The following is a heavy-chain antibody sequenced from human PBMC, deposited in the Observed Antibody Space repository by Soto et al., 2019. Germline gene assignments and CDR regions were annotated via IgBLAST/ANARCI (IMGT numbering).Heavy chain of an antibody. Sequence: QVQLVQSAAEVKPPGSSVKVSCKASGYNCTRYGFSWVRQAPGQGLEWMGRISAYSGDTNYAQKVQGRVSMTTDTSTITAYMELTSMRSDDTAVYYCERDSGGCLTQWLMFDFWGQGTMVTVSS. CDR1: GYNCTRYG. CDR2: ISAYSGDT. D-gene: IGHD6-19*01. V-gene: IGHV1-18*01. J-gene: IGHJ4*02. CDR3: ERDSGGCLTQWLMFDF.